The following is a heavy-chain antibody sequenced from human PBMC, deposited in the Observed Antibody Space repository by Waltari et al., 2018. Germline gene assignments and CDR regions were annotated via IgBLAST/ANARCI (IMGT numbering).Heavy chain of an antibody. CDR1: GSGFTDHY. CDR3: AKAETQSNEYWSTFYSYFDH. Sequence: QVQLVQSGAQMRTPGASVKVSCKASGSGFTDHYTHWVRQAPGPGIEWMGQHNPKTGGTYYAQRCQCRITMTSDTSISTSYMEMSGLRSDDTAIYCCAKAETQSNEYWSTFYSYFDHWGQGTLVTVSS. D-gene: IGHD3-3*01. J-gene: IGHJ4*02. V-gene: IGHV1-2*06. CDR2: HNPKTGGT.